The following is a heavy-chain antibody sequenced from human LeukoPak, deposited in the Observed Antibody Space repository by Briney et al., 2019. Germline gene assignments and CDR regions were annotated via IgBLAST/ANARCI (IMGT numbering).Heavy chain of an antibody. D-gene: IGHD6-19*01. CDR1: GYTFTSYG. CDR2: ISAYNGNT. Sequence: ASVKVSCKASGYTFTSYGISWVRQAPGQGLEWMGWISAYNGNTNYAQKLLGRVTMTTDTSTSTAYMELRSLRSDDTAVYYCARDLAGQWLDLYYYYYGMDVWGQGTTVTVSS. J-gene: IGHJ6*02. V-gene: IGHV1-18*01. CDR3: ARDLAGQWLDLYYYYYGMDV.